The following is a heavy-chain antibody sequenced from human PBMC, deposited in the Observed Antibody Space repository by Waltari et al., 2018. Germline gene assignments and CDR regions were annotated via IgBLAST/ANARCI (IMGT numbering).Heavy chain of an antibody. CDR1: GCSISSSRYY. D-gene: IGHD6-6*01. CDR3: ARRLNRGSSSSFDY. J-gene: IGHJ4*02. CDR2: IYYSGST. V-gene: IGHV4-39*01. Sequence: QLQLQESGPGLVKPSETLSLPCTVSGCSISSSRYYWGWLRQPPGKGLEWIGSIYYSGSTYYNPSLKSRVTISVDTSKTQFSLKLSSVTAADTAVYYCARRLNRGSSSSFDYWGQGTLVTVSS.